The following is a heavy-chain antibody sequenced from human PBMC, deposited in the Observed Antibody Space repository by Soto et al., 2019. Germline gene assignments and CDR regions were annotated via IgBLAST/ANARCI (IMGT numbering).Heavy chain of an antibody. D-gene: IGHD3-22*01. CDR3: ARGIRGYYDSSGYYTLHY. CDR2: ISAYNGST. J-gene: IGHJ4*02. Sequence: ASVKVSCKASGYTFTSYGISWVRQAPGQGLEWMGWISAYNGSTNYAQKLQGRVTMTTDTSTSTAYMALRSLRSDDTAVYYCARGIRGYYDSSGYYTLHYWGQGTLVTVSS. CDR1: GYTFTSYG. V-gene: IGHV1-18*04.